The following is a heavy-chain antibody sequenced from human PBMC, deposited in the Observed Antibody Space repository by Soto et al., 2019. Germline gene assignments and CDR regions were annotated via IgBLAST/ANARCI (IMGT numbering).Heavy chain of an antibody. J-gene: IGHJ4*02. Sequence: QVQLQESGPGLVKPSQTLSLTCTVSGGSISSGDYYWSWIRQPPGKGLEWIGYIYYSGSTYYNPSLKSRVTISVATSKNQFSLKLSSVTAADTAVYYCARFDSSGYYYFDYWGQGTLVTVSS. CDR1: GGSISSGDYY. CDR2: IYYSGST. D-gene: IGHD3-22*01. CDR3: ARFDSSGYYYFDY. V-gene: IGHV4-30-4*01.